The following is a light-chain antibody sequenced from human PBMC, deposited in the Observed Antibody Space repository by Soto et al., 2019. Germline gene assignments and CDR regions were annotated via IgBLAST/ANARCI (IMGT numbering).Light chain of an antibody. Sequence: DIQMTQSPSILSASVGDRVTITCRASQSIGSWVAWYQQKPGRAPNLLIHKASHLESGVPSRFSGSGSGTDFTLTISSLQPEDFATYYCLQDHNYPWTFGQGTKVDIK. J-gene: IGKJ1*01. CDR1: QSIGSW. CDR3: LQDHNYPWT. CDR2: KAS. V-gene: IGKV1-5*03.